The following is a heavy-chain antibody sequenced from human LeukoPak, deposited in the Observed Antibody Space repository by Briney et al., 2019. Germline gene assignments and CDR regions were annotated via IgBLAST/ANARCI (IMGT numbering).Heavy chain of an antibody. CDR2: IIPIFGTA. CDR3: ASRGYSYGYYYYGMDV. V-gene: IGHV1-69*06. Sequence: SVKVSCKASGGTFSSYAISWVRQAPGQGLEWMGGIIPIFGTANYAQKFQGRVTITADKSTSTAYVELSSLRSEDTAVYYCASRGYSYGYYYYGMDVWGKGTTVTVSS. D-gene: IGHD5-18*01. CDR1: GGTFSSYA. J-gene: IGHJ6*04.